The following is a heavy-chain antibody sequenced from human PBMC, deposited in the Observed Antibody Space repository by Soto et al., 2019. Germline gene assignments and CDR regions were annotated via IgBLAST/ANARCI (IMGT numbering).Heavy chain of an antibody. D-gene: IGHD4-4*01. CDR2: IYSGGAT. CDR1: ELSVSSNY. CDR3: ARGSYRAFDY. Sequence: VQLVESGGGLIQPGGSLRLSCAASELSVSSNYLSWVRQAPGKGLEWVSGIYSGGATYHADFVKGRFTFSRDNSKNTLYLQMNSLRVGDTAVYYCARGSYRAFDYWGQGTLVTVSS. V-gene: IGHV3-53*01. J-gene: IGHJ4*02.